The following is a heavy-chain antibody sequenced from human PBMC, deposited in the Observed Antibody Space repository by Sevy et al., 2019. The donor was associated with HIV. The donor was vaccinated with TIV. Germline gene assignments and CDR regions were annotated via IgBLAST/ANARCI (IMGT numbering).Heavy chain of an antibody. V-gene: IGHV3-23*01. J-gene: IGHJ6*02. Sequence: GGSLRLSCAASGFTFSSYAMSWVRQAPGKGLEWVSAISGSGGSTYYADSVKGRFTISIDNSKNTLYLQMNSLRAEDTAVYYCAKDPYIAAPNYYYYYGMDVWGQGTTVTVSS. CDR1: GFTFSSYA. D-gene: IGHD6-6*01. CDR3: AKDPYIAAPNYYYYYGMDV. CDR2: ISGSGGST.